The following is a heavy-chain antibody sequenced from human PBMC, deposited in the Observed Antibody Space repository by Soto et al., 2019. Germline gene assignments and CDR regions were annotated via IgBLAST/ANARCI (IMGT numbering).Heavy chain of an antibody. D-gene: IGHD4-17*01. CDR1: GGSISSSSYY. CDR2: IYYSGSI. Sequence: PSETLSLTCTVSGGSISSSSYYWGWIRQPPGKGLEWIGSIYYSGSIYYNPSLKSRVTISVDTSKNQFSLKLSSVTAADTAVYFCARLNPDYGDYPNYFDYWGQGTLVTVSS. J-gene: IGHJ4*02. V-gene: IGHV4-39*01. CDR3: ARLNPDYGDYPNYFDY.